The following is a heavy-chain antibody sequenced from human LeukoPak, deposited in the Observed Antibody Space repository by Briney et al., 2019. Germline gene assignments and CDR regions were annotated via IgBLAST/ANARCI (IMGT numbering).Heavy chain of an antibody. CDR1: GFTFSSYA. CDR3: AKADYYYYMDV. Sequence: PGGSLRLSCAASGFTFSSYAMTWVRQAPGKGLEWVSAISSSGDSTYYADSVKGRFTISRDNSKNTLYLQMNSLRAEDTALYYCAKADYYYYMDVWGKGTTVTVSS. J-gene: IGHJ6*03. CDR2: ISSSGDST. V-gene: IGHV3-23*01.